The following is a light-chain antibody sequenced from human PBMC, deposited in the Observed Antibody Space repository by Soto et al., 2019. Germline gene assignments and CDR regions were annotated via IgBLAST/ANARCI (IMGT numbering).Light chain of an antibody. J-gene: IGLJ1*01. CDR3: SSYTGSSTNV. V-gene: IGLV2-14*01. Sequence: QSVLTQPASVSGSPGQSITISCTGTDNDIGGYNYVSWYQQHPGKAPKLMIYEVTHRPSGVSSRFFASKSGNTASLTISGLQAEDEADYYCSSYTGSSTNVFGTGTKVTVL. CDR1: DNDIGGYNY. CDR2: EVT.